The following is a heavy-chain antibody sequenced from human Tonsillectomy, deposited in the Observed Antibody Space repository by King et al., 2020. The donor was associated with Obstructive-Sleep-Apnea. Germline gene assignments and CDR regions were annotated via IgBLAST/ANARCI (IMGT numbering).Heavy chain of an antibody. CDR2: SWYDGSNK. CDR3: ARVRIQLWYSMDV. J-gene: IGHJ6*02. V-gene: IGHV3-33*01. D-gene: IGHD5-18*01. Sequence: QLVQSGGGVVQPGRSLRLSCAASGFTFSSYGMHWVRKAPGKGLEWVAVSWYDGSNKYYSDSVKGRFTISRDNSKNTLYLQMNSLRAEDTAVYYCARVRIQLWYSMDVWGQGTTVTVSS. CDR1: GFTFSSYG.